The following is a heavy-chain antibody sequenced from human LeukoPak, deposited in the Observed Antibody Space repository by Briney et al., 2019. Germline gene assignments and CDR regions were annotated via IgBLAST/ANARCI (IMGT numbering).Heavy chain of an antibody. Sequence: SETLSLTCTVSGGSISSYYWSWIRQPPGKGLEWIGYIYYSGSTNYNPSLKSRVTISVDTSKNQFSLKLSSVTAADTAVYYCARALGYSSSWYPLDYWGQGTLVTVSS. CDR3: ARALGYSSSWYPLDY. D-gene: IGHD6-13*01. CDR1: GGSISSYY. CDR2: IYYSGST. V-gene: IGHV4-59*01. J-gene: IGHJ4*02.